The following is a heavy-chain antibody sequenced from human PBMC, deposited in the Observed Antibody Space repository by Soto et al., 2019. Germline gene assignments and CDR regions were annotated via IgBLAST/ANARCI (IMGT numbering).Heavy chain of an antibody. Sequence: QVQLVQSGAEVKKPGASVKVSCKASGYTFIGYYIHWVRQAPGQGLEWMGWINPNSGGGKYSQKFQAWITMTSDTSISTAYMELSRLKSDYTAVYYCARSGGGYDLGDYWGQGTLVTVSS. CDR2: INPNSGGG. V-gene: IGHV1-2*04. J-gene: IGHJ4*02. CDR3: ARSGGGYDLGDY. D-gene: IGHD5-12*01. CDR1: GYTFIGYY.